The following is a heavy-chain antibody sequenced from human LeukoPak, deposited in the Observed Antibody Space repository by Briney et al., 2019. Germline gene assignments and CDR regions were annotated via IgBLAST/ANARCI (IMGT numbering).Heavy chain of an antibody. J-gene: IGHJ6*03. V-gene: IGHV1-46*01. CDR3: ARDPLDCSGGSCYSYHYYMDV. CDR1: GYTFTSYY. Sequence: ASVKVSCKASGYTFTSYYMHWVRQAPGQGLEWMGIINPSGGSTSYAQKFQGRVTMTRDTSTSTVYMELRSLRSEDTAVYYCARDPLDCSGGSCYSYHYYMDVWGKGTTVTVSS. CDR2: INPSGGST. D-gene: IGHD2-15*01.